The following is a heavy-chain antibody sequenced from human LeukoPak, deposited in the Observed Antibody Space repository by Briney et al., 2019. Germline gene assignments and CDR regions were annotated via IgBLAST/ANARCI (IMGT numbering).Heavy chain of an antibody. CDR3: ARSGAAADAFDI. CDR2: ISYDGRQK. D-gene: IGHD6-13*01. Sequence: GRSLRLSCAASGFTFSTYGMNWVRQAPGKGLEWVAVISYDGRQKYYADSVKGRFTISRDNAKNSLYLQMNSLRAEDTAVYYCARSGAAADAFDIWGQGTMVTVSS. CDR1: GFTFSTYG. V-gene: IGHV3-30*03. J-gene: IGHJ3*02.